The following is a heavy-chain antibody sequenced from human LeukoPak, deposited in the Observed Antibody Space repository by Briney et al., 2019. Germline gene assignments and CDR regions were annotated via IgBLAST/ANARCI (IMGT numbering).Heavy chain of an antibody. Sequence: SETLSLTCTVSGGSISSYYWGWVRQPAGKGLEWMGRIYTSGSTNYNPSLKSRVTMSVDTSKNQFSLKLTSVTAADTAVYYCARLVVITTFDWFDPWGQGTLVTVSS. CDR1: GGSISSYY. J-gene: IGHJ5*02. CDR3: ARLVVITTFDWFDP. V-gene: IGHV4-4*07. CDR2: IYTSGST. D-gene: IGHD3-22*01.